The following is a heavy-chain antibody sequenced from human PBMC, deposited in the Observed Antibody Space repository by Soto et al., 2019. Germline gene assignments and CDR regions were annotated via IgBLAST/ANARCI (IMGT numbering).Heavy chain of an antibody. Sequence: QVQMEQSGAEVKKPGASVKVSCKASGYTFTSYSLHWVRQAPGQGLEWMGVIDPSDGRTSYARRFQGRVTMTRDTSTSTVYMDLSSLRSQDTAVYYCARVRYVGDSVYLQHWGNGTLFTVSS. CDR1: GYTFTSYS. V-gene: IGHV1-46*01. J-gene: IGHJ1*01. CDR3: ARVRYVGDSVYLQH. CDR2: IDPSDGRT. D-gene: IGHD2-21*02.